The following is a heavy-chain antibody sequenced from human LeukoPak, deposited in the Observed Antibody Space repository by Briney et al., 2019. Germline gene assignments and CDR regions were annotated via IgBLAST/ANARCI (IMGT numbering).Heavy chain of an antibody. D-gene: IGHD2-21*01. V-gene: IGHV3-7*01. CDR3: SAGLTY. J-gene: IGHJ4*02. CDR2: IRPDGSDK. CDR1: GFNINSHW. Sequence: GGSLRLSCAASGFNINSHWMSWVRQAPGKGLEWVANIRPDGSDKYYVDSVKGRFTISRDNAKNSLYLQMNSLRAEDTVVYYCSAGLTYWGQGILVTVSS.